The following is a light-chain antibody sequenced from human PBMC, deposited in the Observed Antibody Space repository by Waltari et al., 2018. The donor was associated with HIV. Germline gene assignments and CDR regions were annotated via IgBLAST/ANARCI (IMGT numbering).Light chain of an antibody. J-gene: IGKJ1*01. CDR2: KAS. CDR1: QSINKW. CDR3: QQYITSPWT. Sequence: DIQLAQSPSTLSASVGDTVTMTCRASQSINKWLAWYQQRPGKAPKVIISKASTLESGVPSRFSGSGSVTEFTLTINSLQPDDFATYFCQQYITSPWTFGQGTKIEVK. V-gene: IGKV1-5*03.